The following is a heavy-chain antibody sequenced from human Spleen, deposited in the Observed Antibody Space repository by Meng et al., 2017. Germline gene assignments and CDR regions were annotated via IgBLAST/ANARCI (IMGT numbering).Heavy chain of an antibody. Sequence: QVRVLRLVAEVKKPGAAVNISCKASVDTFSGYAMHWVRQAPGQRLEWMGWINAGDGNTKYSRKFQGRVTITRDTSASTAYMEMSSLRSEDTAVYYCAKDYFGSGSFNPWGQGTLVTVSS. CDR3: AKDYFGSGSFNP. V-gene: IGHV1-3*01. CDR1: VDTFSGYA. J-gene: IGHJ5*02. D-gene: IGHD3-10*01. CDR2: INAGDGNT.